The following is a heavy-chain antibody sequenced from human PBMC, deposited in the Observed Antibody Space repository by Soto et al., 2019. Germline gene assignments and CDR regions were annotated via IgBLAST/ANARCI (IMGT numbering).Heavy chain of an antibody. CDR3: VRGNDNYDFWNNWSLDP. D-gene: IGHD3-3*01. J-gene: IGHJ5*02. CDR1: GGSINNNFW. CDR2: IYQTGSI. V-gene: IGHV4-4*02. Sequence: SETLSLPCVVSGGSINNNFWSWVSQPPGKGLEWIGEIYQTGSINYNPSLRSRVTISVDKSKNQLSLKVDSVTAADTAFYYCVRGNDNYDFWNNWSLDPCGQGTLVTVSS.